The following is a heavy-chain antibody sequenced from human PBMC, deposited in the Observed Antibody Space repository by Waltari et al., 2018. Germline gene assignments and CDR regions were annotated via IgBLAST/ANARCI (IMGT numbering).Heavy chain of an antibody. J-gene: IGHJ4*02. CDR3: ARPMSVAASVAYFDS. V-gene: IGHV5-51*01. D-gene: IGHD6-19*01. CDR1: GYSFTSYW. Sequence: EVQLVQSGAEVKNPGESLKISCSGSGYSFTSYWIGWVRQMPGKGLEWMGIIYPVDSATRYSPSFQGHVLIAADQSISTAYLQWSSLKASDTAIYYCARPMSVAASVAYFDSWGQGTLVTVSS. CDR2: IYPVDSAT.